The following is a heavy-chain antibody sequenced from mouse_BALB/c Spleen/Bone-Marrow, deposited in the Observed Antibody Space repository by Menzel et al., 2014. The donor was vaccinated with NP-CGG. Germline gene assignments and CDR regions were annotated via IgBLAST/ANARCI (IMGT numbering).Heavy chain of an antibody. J-gene: IGHJ3*01. V-gene: IGHV14-3*02. D-gene: IGHD2-14*01. CDR3: AYYRYDEGGFAF. CDR2: IDPANGNT. Sequence: VQLQQSGAELVKPGASVELSCTASGFNIXDTYMHWVKQRPEQGLEWIVGIDPANGNTKYDPKFQGKATITADTSSNTAYLQLSSLTSEDTAVYYCAYYRYDEGGFAFWGQGTLVTVSA. CDR1: GFNIXDTY.